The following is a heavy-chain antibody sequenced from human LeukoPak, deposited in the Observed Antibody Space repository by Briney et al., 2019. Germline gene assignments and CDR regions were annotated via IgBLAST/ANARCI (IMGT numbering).Heavy chain of an antibody. Sequence: GGSLRLSCAVSGFTLSSFGMSWGRQAPGPGQGWVAHRKQDGSEIYYVDSVKGRFTISRDNAKNALYLQMNSLRAEDTAVYYCARGLAAVRGGNWGQGTLVTVSS. CDR2: RKQDGSEI. V-gene: IGHV3-7*01. CDR3: ARGLAAVRGGN. J-gene: IGHJ4*02. D-gene: IGHD3-10*01. CDR1: GFTLSSFG.